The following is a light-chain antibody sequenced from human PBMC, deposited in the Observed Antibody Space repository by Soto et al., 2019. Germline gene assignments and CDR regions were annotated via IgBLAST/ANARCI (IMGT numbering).Light chain of an antibody. CDR2: HDN. V-gene: IGLV6-57*01. CDR3: QSYDTSHHWV. CDR1: SGNIASNY. J-gene: IGLJ3*02. Sequence: NFMLTQPHSVSESPGKTVTISCTRSSGNIASNYVQWCQQRPGSSPTTVIYHDNQRPSGVPDRFSGSIDSSSNSASLTISGLKTEDEADYYCQSYDTSHHWVFGGGTKLTVL.